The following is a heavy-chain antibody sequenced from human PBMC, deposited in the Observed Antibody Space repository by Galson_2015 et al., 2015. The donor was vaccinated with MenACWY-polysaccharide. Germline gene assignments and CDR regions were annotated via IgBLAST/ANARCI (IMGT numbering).Heavy chain of an antibody. CDR2: ISYDGSDK. D-gene: IGHD4-23*01. CDR1: GFPFSSYG. V-gene: IGHV3-30*18. Sequence: SLRLSCAASGFPFSSYGIHWVRQAPGKGLEWVAVISYDGSDKYYADSVKGRFTISRDNPKNKVSLEMNSRRAEDTAVYYCAKPFYVGNFYCAFNIWGQGTMVTVSS. CDR3: AKPFYVGNFYCAFNI. J-gene: IGHJ3*02.